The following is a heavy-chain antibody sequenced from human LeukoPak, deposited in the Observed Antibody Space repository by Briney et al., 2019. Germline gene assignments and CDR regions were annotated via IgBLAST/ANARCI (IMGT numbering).Heavy chain of an antibody. CDR3: ARGLAAAGLYFDY. D-gene: IGHD6-13*01. CDR1: GFTVSSNY. V-gene: IGHV3-53*01. CDR2: VYTGGST. J-gene: IGHJ4*02. Sequence: GGSLRLSCAASGFTVSSNYMTWVRQAPGKGLEWVSVVYTGGSTYSADSVKGRFTISRDNSKNTLYLQMNSLRAEDTAVYYCARGLAAAGLYFDYWGQGTLVTVSS.